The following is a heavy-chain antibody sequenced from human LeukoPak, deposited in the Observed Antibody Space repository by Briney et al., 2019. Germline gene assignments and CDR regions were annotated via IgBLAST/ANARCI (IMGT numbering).Heavy chain of an antibody. Sequence: PGGSLRLSCEASGFTFSTFAMIWVRQPPGKGLEWVSSIFPSGGEIHYADSVRGRFTISRDNSKSTLSLQMNSLRAEDTAVYYCAKELNSGSPSFDYWGQGTLVTVSS. CDR1: GFTFSTFA. V-gene: IGHV3-23*01. J-gene: IGHJ4*02. CDR2: IFPSGGEI. D-gene: IGHD5-12*01. CDR3: AKELNSGSPSFDY.